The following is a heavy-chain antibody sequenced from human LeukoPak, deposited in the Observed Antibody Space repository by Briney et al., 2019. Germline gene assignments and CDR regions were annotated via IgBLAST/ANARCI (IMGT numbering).Heavy chain of an antibody. J-gene: IGHJ6*02. CDR2: INPSGGST. V-gene: IGHV1-46*01. D-gene: IGHD4-23*01. CDR1: GYTFTSYY. CDR3: ARDYYGGNSARGYYYYGMDV. Sequence: ASVKVSCKASGYTFTSYYMHWVRQAPGQGLEWMGIINPSGGSTSYAQKFQGRVTMTRDTSTSTVYMELSSLRSEDTAVYYCARDYYGGNSARGYYYYGMDVWGQGTTVTVSS.